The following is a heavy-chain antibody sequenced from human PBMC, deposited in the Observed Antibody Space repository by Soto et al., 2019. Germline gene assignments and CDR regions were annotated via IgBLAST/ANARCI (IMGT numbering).Heavy chain of an antibody. J-gene: IGHJ4*02. Sequence: GASVKVSCKASGGTFSSYTISWVRQAPGRGLEWMGRIIPIRGIANYAQKFQGRVTMTRDTSTSTVYMELSSLRSEDTAVYYCARDLPPLSDYYDSSGYEFDYWGQGTLVTVSS. CDR3: ARDLPPLSDYYDSSGYEFDY. D-gene: IGHD3-22*01. V-gene: IGHV1-69*04. CDR2: IIPIRGIA. CDR1: GGTFSSYT.